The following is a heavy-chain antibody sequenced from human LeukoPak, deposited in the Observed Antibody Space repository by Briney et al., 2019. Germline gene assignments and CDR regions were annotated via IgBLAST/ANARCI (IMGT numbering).Heavy chain of an antibody. CDR2: IYYRGNT. Sequence: PSETLSLTCTVSGGSISGSSYYWGWIRQPPGKGLEWIGTIYYRGNTYYNPSLKSRVTISVDTSKNQFSLKLSSVIAADTAVYYCARDLTYGVPLGYWGQGTLVTVSS. CDR3: ARDLTYGVPLGY. CDR1: GGSISGSSYY. V-gene: IGHV4-39*07. D-gene: IGHD4-17*01. J-gene: IGHJ4*02.